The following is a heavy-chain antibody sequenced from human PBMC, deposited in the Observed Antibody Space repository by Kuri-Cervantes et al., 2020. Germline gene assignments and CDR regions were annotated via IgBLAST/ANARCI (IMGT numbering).Heavy chain of an antibody. CDR2: IYNSGST. J-gene: IGHJ2*01. V-gene: IGHV4-59*01. CDR3: ARGSTGHYWHFGL. D-gene: IGHD5/OR15-5a*01. CDR1: GGSISSYY. Sequence: SETLSLTCTVSGGSISSYYWSWIRQPAGKGLEWIGYIYNSGSTDYNPSLKSRVTISVDTSENQFSLKLTSMTAADTAVYYCARGSTGHYWHFGLWGRGTLVTVSS.